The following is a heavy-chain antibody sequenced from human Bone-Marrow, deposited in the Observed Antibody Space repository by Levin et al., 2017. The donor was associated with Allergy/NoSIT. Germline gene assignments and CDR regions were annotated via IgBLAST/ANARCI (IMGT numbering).Heavy chain of an antibody. CDR2: ISSSSSYT. V-gene: IGHV3-11*06. D-gene: IGHD5-18*01. CDR1: GFTFSDYY. CDR3: ARDKPPDTAMVTGYYYYMDV. Sequence: GGSLRLSCAASGFTFSDYYMCWNRQAPGKGLEWVSYISSSSSYTNYADSVKGRFTISRDNAKNSLYLQMNSLRAEDTAVYYCARDKPPDTAMVTGYYYYMDVWGKGTTVTVSS. J-gene: IGHJ6*03.